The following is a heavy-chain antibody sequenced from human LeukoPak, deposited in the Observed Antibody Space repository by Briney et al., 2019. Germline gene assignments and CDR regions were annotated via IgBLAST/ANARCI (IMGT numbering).Heavy chain of an antibody. CDR3: ARSVAGIGLDY. V-gene: IGHV3-7*01. CDR1: GFTFSSYW. Sequence: GGSLRLSCAASGFTFSSYWMSWVRQAPGKGLEWVANIKEDGSEEYYVDSVKGRFTISRDNAKNSLYLQMDGLRAEDTAVYYCARSVAGIGLDYWGQGTLVTVSS. D-gene: IGHD6-19*01. CDR2: IKEDGSEE. J-gene: IGHJ4*02.